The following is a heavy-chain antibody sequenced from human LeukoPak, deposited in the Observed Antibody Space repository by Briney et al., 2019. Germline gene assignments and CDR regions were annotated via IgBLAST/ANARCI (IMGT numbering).Heavy chain of an antibody. CDR2: ISIYSGNT. CDR1: GYTFTSHG. CDR3: ARESALAGTSRDMSLFDY. J-gene: IGHJ4*02. Sequence: GASVKVSCKASGYTFTSHGLSWARQAPGQGLEWMGWISIYSGNTNYAQKFQDRISMTTDTSTSTAYMELRSLRSDDTAVYYCARESALAGTSRDMSLFDYWGQGTLVTVSS. D-gene: IGHD1-7*01. V-gene: IGHV1-18*01.